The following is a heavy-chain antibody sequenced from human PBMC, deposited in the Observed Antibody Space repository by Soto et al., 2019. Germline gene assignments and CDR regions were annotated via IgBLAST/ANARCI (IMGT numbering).Heavy chain of an antibody. CDR1: GFTVSGYE. CDR3: AREVVVFGVIIPTPMDV. V-gene: IGHV3-48*03. J-gene: IGHJ6*02. D-gene: IGHD3-22*01. CDR2: ISGSGSTI. Sequence: GGSMRLSCAACGFTVSGYEMNWVRQAPGKGLEWVSYISGSGSTIYYADSVEGRFTISRDNAKDSLYLQMNSLRAEDTAVYYCAREVVVFGVIIPTPMDVWGQGTTVTVSS.